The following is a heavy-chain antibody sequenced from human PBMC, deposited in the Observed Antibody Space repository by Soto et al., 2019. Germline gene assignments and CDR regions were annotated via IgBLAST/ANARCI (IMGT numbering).Heavy chain of an antibody. CDR1: GFTFSTYG. Sequence: QVQLVESGGGEVQPGRSLTISCAASGFTFSTYGMHWVRQTPGKGLEWVAVISYDGTNKFYSDSVKGRFTISRDNFKNTLTLHMNSLIAADTAVYSCAKDLQSYGDYDYYCYGMDVWGLGTRVTVSS. CDR3: AKDLQSYGDYDYYCYGMDV. D-gene: IGHD4-17*01. V-gene: IGHV3-30*18. CDR2: ISYDGTNK. J-gene: IGHJ6*02.